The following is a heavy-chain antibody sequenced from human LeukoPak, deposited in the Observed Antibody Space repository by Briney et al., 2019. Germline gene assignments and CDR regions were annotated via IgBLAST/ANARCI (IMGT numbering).Heavy chain of an antibody. V-gene: IGHV4-39*01. CDR1: GGSISSSSYY. CDR2: IYYSGST. D-gene: IGHD3-10*01. CDR3: AGVWFGTDAFDI. J-gene: IGHJ3*02. Sequence: SETLSLTCTVSGGSISSSSYYWGWIRQPPGKGLEWIGSIYYSGSTYYNPSLKSRVTISVDTSKNQFSLKLSSVTAADTAMYYCAGVWFGTDAFDIWGQGTMVTVSS.